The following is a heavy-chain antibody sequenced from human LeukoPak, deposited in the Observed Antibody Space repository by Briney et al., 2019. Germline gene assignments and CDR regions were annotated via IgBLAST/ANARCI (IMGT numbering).Heavy chain of an antibody. CDR3: ARSARYGSGSYPIDY. V-gene: IGHV1-69*05. J-gene: IGHJ4*02. D-gene: IGHD3-10*01. Sequence: ASVKVSCKASGGTFSSYAISWVRQAPGQGLEWMGGIIPIFGTANYAQKFQGRVTITTDESTSTAYMELSSLRSEDTAVYYCARSARYGSGSYPIDYWGQGTLVTVSS. CDR1: GGTFSSYA. CDR2: IIPIFGTA.